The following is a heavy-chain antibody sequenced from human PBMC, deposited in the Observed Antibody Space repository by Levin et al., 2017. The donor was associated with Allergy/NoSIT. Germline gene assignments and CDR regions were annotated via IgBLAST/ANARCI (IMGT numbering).Heavy chain of an antibody. Sequence: KISCKASGGTFSSYAISWVRQAPGQGLEWMGGIIPIFGTANYAQKFQGRVTITADKSTSTAYMELSSLRSEDTAVYYCARSITISVDAFDIWGQGTMVTVSS. J-gene: IGHJ3*02. CDR1: GGTFSSYA. CDR3: ARSITISVDAFDI. D-gene: IGHD3-3*01. V-gene: IGHV1-69*06. CDR2: IIPIFGTA.